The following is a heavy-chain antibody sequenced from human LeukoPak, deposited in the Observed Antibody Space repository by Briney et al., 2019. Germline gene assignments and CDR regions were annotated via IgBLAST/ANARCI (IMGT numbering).Heavy chain of an antibody. CDR1: GGSISSSSYY. CDR3: ARHRVGDPLDY. Sequence: SSETLSLTCTVSGGSISSSSYYWGWIRQPPGKGLEWIGSIYYSGSTYYNPSLKSRVTISVDTSKNQFSLKLSSVTAADMGVYYCARHRVGDPLDYWGQGTLVTVSS. V-gene: IGHV4-39*01. J-gene: IGHJ4*02. CDR2: IYYSGST. D-gene: IGHD3-3*01.